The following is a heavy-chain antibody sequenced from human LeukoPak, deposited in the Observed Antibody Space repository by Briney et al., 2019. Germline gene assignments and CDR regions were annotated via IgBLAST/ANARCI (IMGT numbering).Heavy chain of an antibody. CDR3: ARDEGRITMVRGPIDY. CDR1: GFTFSSYA. Sequence: GGSLRLSCAASGFTFSSYAMSWVRQAPGKGLEWVANIKQDGSEKYYVDSVKGRFTISRDNAKNSLYLQMNSLRAEDTAVYYCARDEGRITMVRGPIDYWGQGTLVTVSS. V-gene: IGHV3-7*01. CDR2: IKQDGSEK. D-gene: IGHD3-10*01. J-gene: IGHJ4*02.